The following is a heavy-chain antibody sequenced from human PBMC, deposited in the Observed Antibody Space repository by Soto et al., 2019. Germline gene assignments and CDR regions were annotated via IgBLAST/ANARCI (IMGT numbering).Heavy chain of an antibody. CDR2: VNAGNGDT. Sequence: QVQLVQSGAEVKKPGASVKVSCKASGYTFSTYTMHWVRQAPGQRFEWMGWVNAGNGDTRYSQKFQGRVTITRDTFATTGYMELSSLTSEDTAVYYCARASSHHDGFDMWGQGTKVTVSS. CDR1: GYTFSTYT. J-gene: IGHJ3*02. V-gene: IGHV1-3*01. CDR3: ARASSHHDGFDM.